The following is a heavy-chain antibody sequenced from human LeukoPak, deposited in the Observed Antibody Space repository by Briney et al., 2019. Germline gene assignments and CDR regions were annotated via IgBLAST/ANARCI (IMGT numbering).Heavy chain of an antibody. Sequence: GGSLRLSCAASGLTFSSYAMSWVRQAPGKGLEWVSGISGSGDSTYYADSVKGRFTISRDNSKNTLYMQMNSLRVEDTAVYYCAKLGIGCSGGSCYSIDQYFRHWGQGTLVTVSS. V-gene: IGHV3-23*01. CDR2: ISGSGDST. J-gene: IGHJ1*01. D-gene: IGHD2-15*01. CDR1: GLTFSSYA. CDR3: AKLGIGCSGGSCYSIDQYFRH.